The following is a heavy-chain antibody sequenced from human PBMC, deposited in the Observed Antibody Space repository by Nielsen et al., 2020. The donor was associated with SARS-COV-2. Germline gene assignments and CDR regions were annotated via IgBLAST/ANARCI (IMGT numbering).Heavy chain of an antibody. CDR2: IYYSGST. D-gene: IGHD3-22*01. CDR1: GFSLSTSGMC. CDR3: ARVRITMIVVVDAFDI. Sequence: SGPTLVKPTQTLTLTCTFSGFSLSTSGMCVSWIRQPPGKGLEWIGYIYYSGSTYYNPSLKSRVTISVDTSKNQFSLKLSSVTAADTAVYYCARVRITMIVVVDAFDIWGQGTMVTVSS. V-gene: IGHV4-31*03. J-gene: IGHJ3*02.